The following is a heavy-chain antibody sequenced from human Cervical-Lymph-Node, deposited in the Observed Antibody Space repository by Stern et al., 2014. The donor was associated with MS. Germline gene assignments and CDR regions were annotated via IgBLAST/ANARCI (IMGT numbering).Heavy chain of an antibody. Sequence: QVQLVQSGAEVKKPGSSVKVSCKASGGTFSNYATSWVRQAPGHGLEWMGGIVPLFGKPTYAQKFPGRVPPTPDAPTTPAYMDLSSLRSEDTAVYYCASPLTATSVPFGYYGMDVWGQGTTVTVS. CDR1: GGTFSNYA. CDR3: ASPLTATSVPFGYYGMDV. V-gene: IGHV1-69*01. J-gene: IGHJ6*02. D-gene: IGHD4-17*01. CDR2: IVPLFGKP.